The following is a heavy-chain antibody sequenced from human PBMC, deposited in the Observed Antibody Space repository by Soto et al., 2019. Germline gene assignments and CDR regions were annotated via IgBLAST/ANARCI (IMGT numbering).Heavy chain of an antibody. CDR2: IDPSDSQT. D-gene: IGHD3-22*01. Sequence: GESLKISCKGSGYSFAGYWITWVRQRPGKGLEWMGRIDPSDSQTYYSPSFRGHVTISVTKSITTVFLQWSSLRASDTAMYYCARQIYDSDTGPNFQYYFDSWGQGTPVTLSS. V-gene: IGHV5-10-1*01. CDR1: GYSFAGYW. CDR3: ARQIYDSDTGPNFQYYFDS. J-gene: IGHJ4*02.